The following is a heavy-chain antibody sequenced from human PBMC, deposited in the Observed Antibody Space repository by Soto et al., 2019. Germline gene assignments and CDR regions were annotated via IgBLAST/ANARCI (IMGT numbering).Heavy chain of an antibody. D-gene: IGHD2-2*01. CDR2: INTDNGNT. J-gene: IGHJ4*02. CDR3: AIEVGRMEDRTKLVDF. CDR1: GYTFTSYA. Sequence: ASVKVSCKASGYTFTSYAIHWVRQAPGQRLEWMGWINTDNGNTKYAQKFQGRVTITRDTSASTVHMEMNSLRSEDSAVYFCAIEVGRMEDRTKLVDFWGQGTLVTGSS. V-gene: IGHV1-3*04.